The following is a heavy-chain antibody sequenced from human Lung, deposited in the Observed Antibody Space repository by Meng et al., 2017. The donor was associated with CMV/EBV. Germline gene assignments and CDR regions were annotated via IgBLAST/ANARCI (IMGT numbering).Heavy chain of an antibody. V-gene: IGHV3-30*02. J-gene: IGHJ6*02. CDR3: AKDRLSSSSWYYYYYGMDV. Sequence: GGPLRPSCAASGFTFSSYGMHWVRQAPGKGLEWVAFIRYDGSNKYYADSVKGRFTIPRDNSKNTLYLQMNSLRAEDTAVYYCAKDRLSSSSWYYYYYGMDVWGQGTTVTVSS. CDR2: IRYDGSNK. D-gene: IGHD6-13*01. CDR1: GFTFSSYG.